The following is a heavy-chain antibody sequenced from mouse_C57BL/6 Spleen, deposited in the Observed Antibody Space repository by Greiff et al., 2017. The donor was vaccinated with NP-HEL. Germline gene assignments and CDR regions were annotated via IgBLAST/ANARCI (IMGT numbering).Heavy chain of an antibody. J-gene: IGHJ4*01. Sequence: VQLQQSGAELVKPGASVKISCKASGYAFSSYWMNWVKQRPGKGLEWIGQIYTGDGDTNYNGKFKGKATLTADKSSSTAYMQLSSLTSADSAVYFCARGGQYYDAMDYWGQGTSVTVSS. CDR3: ARGGQYYDAMDY. CDR1: GYAFSSYW. CDR2: IYTGDGDT. V-gene: IGHV1-80*01.